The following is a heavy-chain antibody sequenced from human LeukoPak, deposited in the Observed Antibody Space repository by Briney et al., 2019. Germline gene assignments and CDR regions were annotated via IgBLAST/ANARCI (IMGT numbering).Heavy chain of an antibody. J-gene: IGHJ4*02. CDR1: GFTLSIYV. Sequence: GGSLRLSCAASGFTLSIYVMHWVRQAPGKGLEWVAFISYDGSNKYYADSVKGRFTISRDNSKNMLYLQMNSLRAEDTAVYYCATGSGWYSPDYWGQGTLVTVSS. V-gene: IGHV3-30*03. CDR2: ISYDGSNK. D-gene: IGHD6-19*01. CDR3: ATGSGWYSPDY.